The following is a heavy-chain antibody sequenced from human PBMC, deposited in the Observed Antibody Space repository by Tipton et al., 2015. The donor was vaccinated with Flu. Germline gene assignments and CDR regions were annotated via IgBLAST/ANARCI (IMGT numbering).Heavy chain of an antibody. J-gene: IGHJ5*02. CDR3: ARRTYSNYVSEPKSWFDR. V-gene: IGHV4-38-2*01. D-gene: IGHD4-11*01. CDR2: TYHSGNT. Sequence: TLSLTCSVSGDSVGSAYYWGWIRQSPGKGLEWIGNTYHSGNTYYNPTLKSRVTMSVDSSKNQFSLRLSSVAAADTAVYYCARRTYSNYVSEPKSWFDRWGQGTLVTVSS. CDR1: GDSVGSAYY.